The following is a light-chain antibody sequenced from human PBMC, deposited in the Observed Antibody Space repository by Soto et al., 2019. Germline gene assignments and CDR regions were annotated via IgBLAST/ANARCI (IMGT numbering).Light chain of an antibody. CDR3: QHYNSYSEA. CDR1: QTISSW. J-gene: IGKJ1*01. CDR2: KAS. V-gene: IGKV1-5*03. Sequence: DIQMTQSPSTLSGSVGDTVTITCRASQTISSWLAWYQQKPGKVPKLLIYKASTLKSGVPSRFSGSGSGTEFTLTISSLQPDDFATYYCQHYNSYSEAFGQGTKVDLK.